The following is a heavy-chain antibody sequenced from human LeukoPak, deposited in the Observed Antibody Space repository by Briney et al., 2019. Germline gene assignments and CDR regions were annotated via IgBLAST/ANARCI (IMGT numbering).Heavy chain of an antibody. Sequence: PGGSLRLSCAASGFTFSSYDMLWVRQATGKGLEWVSAIGTAGDTYYPGSVKGRFTISRENAKNSLYLQMNSLRAEDTAVYYCATDIVVVTDPGDAFDIWGQGTMVTVSS. J-gene: IGHJ3*02. CDR2: IGTAGDT. CDR1: GFTFSSYD. D-gene: IGHD2-21*02. CDR3: ATDIVVVTDPGDAFDI. V-gene: IGHV3-13*01.